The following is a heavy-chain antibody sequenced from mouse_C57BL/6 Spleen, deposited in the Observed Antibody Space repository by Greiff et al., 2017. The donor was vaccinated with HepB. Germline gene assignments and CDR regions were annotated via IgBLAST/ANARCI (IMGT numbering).Heavy chain of an antibody. CDR3: ARSGSRSTMVTTWFAY. V-gene: IGHV1-72*01. J-gene: IGHJ3*01. D-gene: IGHD2-2*01. Sequence: VQLQQPGAELVKPGASVKLSCKASGYTFTSYWMHWVKQRPGRGLEWIGRIDPNSGGTKYNEKFKSKATLTVDKPSSTAYMQLSSLTSEASAVYYCARSGSRSTMVTTWFAYWGQGTLVTISA. CDR2: IDPNSGGT. CDR1: GYTFTSYW.